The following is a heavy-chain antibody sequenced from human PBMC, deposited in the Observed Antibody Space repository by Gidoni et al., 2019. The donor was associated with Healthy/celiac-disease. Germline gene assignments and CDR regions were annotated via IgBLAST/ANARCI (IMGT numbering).Heavy chain of an antibody. J-gene: IGHJ4*02. CDR3: AKRPRNAYGGNSVSLDY. Sequence: EVQLLESGGGLVQPGGSLRLSCAASGFTFSSYAMSWVRQAPGKGLEWVSAISGSGGSTYYADSVKGRFTISRDNSKNTLYLQMNSLRAEDTAVYYCAKRPRNAYGGNSVSLDYWGQGTLVTVSS. CDR2: ISGSGGST. D-gene: IGHD4-17*01. V-gene: IGHV3-23*01. CDR1: GFTFSSYA.